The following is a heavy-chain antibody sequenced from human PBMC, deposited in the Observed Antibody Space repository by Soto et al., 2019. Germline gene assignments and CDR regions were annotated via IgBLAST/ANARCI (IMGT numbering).Heavy chain of an antibody. J-gene: IGHJ4*02. CDR2: IHHGGGT. D-gene: IGHD7-27*01. CDR1: GGSIPSVGYS. CDR3: AGLTGYPDY. Sequence: QLQLQESGPGLLQPSQTLSLTCVVSGGSIPSVGYSWTWIRQPPGKGLEWIGYIHHGGGTSYNPALGSRVTISIDRPMKQFSLNLNSATAADTAVYYCAGLTGYPDYWGQGTLVTVFS. V-gene: IGHV4-30-2*01.